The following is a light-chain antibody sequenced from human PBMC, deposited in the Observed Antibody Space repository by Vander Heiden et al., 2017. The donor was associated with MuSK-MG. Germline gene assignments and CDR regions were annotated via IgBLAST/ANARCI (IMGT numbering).Light chain of an antibody. CDR2: EVS. CDR3: SSDAGSHVV. Sequence: QSALTQPPSASASPGQSASISCTVTSRYVGRFNYLPWYQQHAGKAAKLMVDEVSQRPSGVPDRFAGSKSGNTASLTVSGLQAEDEADYYCSSDAGSHVVFGGGTKLTVL. J-gene: IGLJ2*01. V-gene: IGLV2-8*01. CDR1: SRYVGRFNY.